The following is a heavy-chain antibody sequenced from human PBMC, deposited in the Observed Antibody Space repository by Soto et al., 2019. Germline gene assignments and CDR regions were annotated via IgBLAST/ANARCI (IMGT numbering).Heavy chain of an antibody. CDR3: VRERGLSSFDGMDV. Sequence: EVKLVESGGGLVKPGGSLRLSCAASGFTLTSYSMNWVRQASGKGLEWVSSISSSSGHIYYADSVKGRFTISRDNAGNSLYLQMNSLRAEDTAVYYCVRERGLSSFDGMDVWGQGTTVTVSS. CDR2: ISSSSGHI. V-gene: IGHV3-21*02. J-gene: IGHJ6*02. CDR1: GFTLTSYS. D-gene: IGHD3-10*01.